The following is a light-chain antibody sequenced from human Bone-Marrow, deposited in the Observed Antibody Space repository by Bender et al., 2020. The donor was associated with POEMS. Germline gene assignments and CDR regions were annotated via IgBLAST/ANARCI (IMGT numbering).Light chain of an antibody. Sequence: QSALTQPRSVSGSPGQSVTISCTGTSRDVGAYNFVSWYQHHPGKAPKLIIYEVTKRPSGVPDRFSGSKSGNTASLTISGLQPADEADYYCSSYTSSSVAHVLFGGGTKLTVL. CDR2: EVT. J-gene: IGLJ3*02. CDR1: SRDVGAYNF. V-gene: IGLV2-11*01. CDR3: SSYTSSSVAHVL.